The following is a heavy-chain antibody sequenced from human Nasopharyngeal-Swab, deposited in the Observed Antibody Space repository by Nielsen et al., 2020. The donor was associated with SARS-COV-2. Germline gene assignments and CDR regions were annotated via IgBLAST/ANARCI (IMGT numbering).Heavy chain of an antibody. CDR3: ARKYDSSGHQFD. Sequence: GGSLSLSCATSGFIFSDSAMLWVRQPSGKGLEWVGRIRSKTNNYATAYGASVKGRFTISRDDSNNMAYLQMNSLKSEDTAVYYCARKYDSSGHQFDWGQGTLVTVSS. J-gene: IGHJ4*02. V-gene: IGHV3-73*01. CDR1: GFIFSDSA. D-gene: IGHD3-22*01. CDR2: IRSKTNNYAT.